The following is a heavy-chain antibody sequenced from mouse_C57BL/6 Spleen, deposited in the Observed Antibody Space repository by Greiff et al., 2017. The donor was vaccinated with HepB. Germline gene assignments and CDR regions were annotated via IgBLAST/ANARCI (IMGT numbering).Heavy chain of an antibody. CDR3: ASATGPWFAY. D-gene: IGHD4-1*01. V-gene: IGHV1-82*01. CDR1: GYAFRSAW. CDR2: IYPGDGDT. J-gene: IGHJ3*01. Sequence: QVQLKESGPELVKPGASVKISCKASGYAFRSAWMNWVKQRPGKGLEWIGRIYPGDGDTDYNGKFKGKATLTADKSSTTAYMHLSRLTSEDSAVSVYASATGPWFAYWGKGTLVTVSA.